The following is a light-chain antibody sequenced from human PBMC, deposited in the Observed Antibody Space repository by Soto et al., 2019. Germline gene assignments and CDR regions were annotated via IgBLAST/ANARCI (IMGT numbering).Light chain of an antibody. CDR2: GAS. J-gene: IGKJ4*01. CDR1: QSVSSSY. V-gene: IGKV3-20*01. Sequence: EIVLTQSPGTLSLSPGERATLSCRASQSVSSSYLAWYQQKPGQAPRLLIYGASSRATGIPDRFSGSGSGTDFSLTIRRLEPEDFAVSYCQQYGSSPLTFGGGTKVEIK. CDR3: QQYGSSPLT.